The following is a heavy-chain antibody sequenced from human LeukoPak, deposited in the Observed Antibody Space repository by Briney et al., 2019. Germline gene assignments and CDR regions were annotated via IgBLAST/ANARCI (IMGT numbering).Heavy chain of an antibody. CDR3: ARDLAFGEMVTNRGAFDI. CDR2: INPKSGGT. V-gene: IGHV1-2*02. J-gene: IGHJ3*02. D-gene: IGHD5-24*01. CDR1: GYTFTDYY. Sequence: GASVNVSCKASGYTFTDYYMHWVRQAPGQGLEWMGWINPKSGGTNYAQKFQGRVTMTRDTSISTAYMELSRLRSDDTAVFYCARDLAFGEMVTNRGAFDIWGQGTMVTVSS.